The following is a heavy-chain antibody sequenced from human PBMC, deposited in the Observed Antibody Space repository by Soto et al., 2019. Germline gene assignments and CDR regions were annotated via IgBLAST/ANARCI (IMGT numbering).Heavy chain of an antibody. J-gene: IGHJ4*02. V-gene: IGHV1-69*02. CDR2: IIPILGIA. D-gene: IGHD2-15*01. Sequence: QVQLVQSGAEVKKPGSSVKVSCKASGGTFSSYTISWVRQAPGQGLEWMGRIIPILGIANYAQKFQGRVTITADKSTSTAYMELSSLRSEDTAVYYCAIDPRITGGDYWGQGTLVTVSS. CDR1: GGTFSSYT. CDR3: AIDPRITGGDY.